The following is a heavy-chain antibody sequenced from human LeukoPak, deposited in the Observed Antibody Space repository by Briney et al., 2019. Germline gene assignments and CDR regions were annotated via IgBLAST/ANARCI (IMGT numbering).Heavy chain of an antibody. J-gene: IGHJ4*02. CDR3: ATTRSRYSPFDY. D-gene: IGHD2-15*01. Sequence: ASVKVSCKASGYTFTSYGISWVRQAPGQGLEWMGWISAYNGNTNYAQKLQGRVTMTTDTSTSTAYMELRSLRSDDTAVYYCATTRSRYSPFDYWGQGTLVTVSS. CDR2: ISAYNGNT. V-gene: IGHV1-18*01. CDR1: GYTFTSYG.